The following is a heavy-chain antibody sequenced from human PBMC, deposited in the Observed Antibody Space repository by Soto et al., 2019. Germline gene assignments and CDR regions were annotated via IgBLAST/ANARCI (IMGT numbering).Heavy chain of an antibody. CDR2: ISGSGGST. CDR1: GFTFSSYA. Sequence: EVQLLESGGGLVQTGGSLRLSCAASGFTFSSYAMSWVRQAPGKGLAWVSAISGSGGSTYYADSVKGRFTISRDNSKNTLYLQMNSLRAEDTAVYYCAKASGWFGEFDYWGQGTLVTVSS. V-gene: IGHV3-23*01. D-gene: IGHD3-10*01. CDR3: AKASGWFGEFDY. J-gene: IGHJ4*02.